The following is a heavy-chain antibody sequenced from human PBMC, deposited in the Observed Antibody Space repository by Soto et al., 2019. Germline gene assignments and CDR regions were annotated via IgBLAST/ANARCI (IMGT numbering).Heavy chain of an antibody. CDR3: VRDGTKTLRDWFDP. CDR2: IYATGTT. D-gene: IGHD1-26*01. J-gene: IGHJ5*02. V-gene: IGHV4-4*07. CDR1: GASISGFY. Sequence: ETLSLTCTVSGASISGFYWSWIRKSAGKGLEWIGRIYATGTTDYNPSLKSRVMMSVDTSKKQFSLKVRSVTAADTAVYYCVRDGTKTLRDWFDPWGQGISVTGSS.